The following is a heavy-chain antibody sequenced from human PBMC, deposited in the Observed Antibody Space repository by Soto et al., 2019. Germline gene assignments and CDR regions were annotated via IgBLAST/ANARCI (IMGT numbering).Heavy chain of an antibody. D-gene: IGHD6-19*01. CDR1: GFTFSSYA. CDR3: ARRTSGWYLDC. V-gene: IGHV3-23*01. Sequence: EVQLLESGGGLVQPGGSLRLSCAASGFTFSSYAMSWVRQAPGKGLEWVSVISGSDGSTYYADSVKGRFTISRDNSKNTLYLQMNSLRAEDTAVYYCARRTSGWYLDCWGQGTLVTVSS. J-gene: IGHJ4*02. CDR2: ISGSDGST.